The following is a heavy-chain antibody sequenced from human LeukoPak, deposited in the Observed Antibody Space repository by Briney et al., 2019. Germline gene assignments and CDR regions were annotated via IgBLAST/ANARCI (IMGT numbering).Heavy chain of an antibody. CDR3: ARHWSAEYYFDY. CDR2: IYSGGST. V-gene: IGHV3-53*01. CDR1: GFTVSSNY. D-gene: IGHD2-8*02. Sequence: GGSLRLSCTVSGFTVSSNYMSWVRQAPGKGLEWVSVIYSGGSTYYADSVKGRFTISRDNSKNTLYLQMNSLRAEDTAVYYCARHWSAEYYFDYWGQGTLVTVSS. J-gene: IGHJ4*02.